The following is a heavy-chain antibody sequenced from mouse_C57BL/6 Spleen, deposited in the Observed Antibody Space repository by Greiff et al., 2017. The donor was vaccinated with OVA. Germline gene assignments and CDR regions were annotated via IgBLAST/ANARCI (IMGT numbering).Heavy chain of an antibody. CDR1: GFSFNTYA. CDR2: IRSKSNNYAT. J-gene: IGHJ4*01. D-gene: IGHD1-1*01. V-gene: IGHV10-1*01. Sequence: DVMLVESGGGLVQPKGSLKLSCAASGFSFNTYAMNWVRQAPGKGLEWVARIRSKSNNYATYYADSVKDRFTISRDDSESMLYLQMNNLKTEDTAVYYCVGHGRSSYDYAMDYWGQGTSVTVSS. CDR3: VGHGRSSYDYAMDY.